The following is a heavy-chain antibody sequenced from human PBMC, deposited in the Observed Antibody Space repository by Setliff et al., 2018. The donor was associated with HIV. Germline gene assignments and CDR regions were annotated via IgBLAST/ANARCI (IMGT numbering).Heavy chain of an antibody. CDR3: SRGYYYMDV. D-gene: IGHD3-16*01. CDR1: SGSVSGYY. V-gene: IGHV4-59*08. J-gene: IGHJ6*03. CDR2: IHSSGST. Sequence: SETLSLTCSVSSGSVSGYYWGWIRQPPGKKLEWIGYIHSSGSTIYSASLKSRVSISVDTSKNQVSLRLSSVTAADTAVYHCSRGYYYMDVWGKGTTVTVSS.